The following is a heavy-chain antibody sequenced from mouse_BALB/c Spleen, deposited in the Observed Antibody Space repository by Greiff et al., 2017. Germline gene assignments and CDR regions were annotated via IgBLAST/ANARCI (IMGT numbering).Heavy chain of an antibody. CDR3: NADGNYEGLAY. CDR1: GFNIKDYY. V-gene: IGHV14-4*02. D-gene: IGHD2-1*01. J-gene: IGHJ3*01. Sequence: VQLKESGAELVRSGASVKLSCTASGFNIKDYYMHWVKQRPEQGLEWIGWIDPENGDTEYAPKFQGKATMTADTSSNTAYLQLSSLTSEDTAVYYCNADGNYEGLAYWGQGTLVTVSA. CDR2: IDPENGDT.